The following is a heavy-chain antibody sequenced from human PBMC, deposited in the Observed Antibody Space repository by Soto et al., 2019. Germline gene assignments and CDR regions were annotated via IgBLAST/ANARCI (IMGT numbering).Heavy chain of an antibody. CDR3: ARSDGRY. V-gene: IGHV4-59*01. Sequence: SETLSLTCTVTGGSISSDYWSWIRQPPGKGLEWIGYIYYSGSTNYNPSLKSRVTISVDTSKNQFSLKLSSVTAADTAVYYCARSDGRYWGQGTLVTVSS. CDR1: GGSISSDY. J-gene: IGHJ4*02. CDR2: IYYSGST.